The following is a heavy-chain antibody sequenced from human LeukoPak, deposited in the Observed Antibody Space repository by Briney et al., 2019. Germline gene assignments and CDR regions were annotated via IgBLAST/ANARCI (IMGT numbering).Heavy chain of an antibody. V-gene: IGHV4-34*01. Sequence: SETLSLTCAVYGGSFSGYYWSWIRQPPGKGLEWIGEINHSGSTNYNPSLKSRFTISVDTSKNQFSLKLSSVTAADTAVYYCARGRGSGWRGKLDYWGQGTLVTVSS. CDR1: GGSFSGYY. CDR2: INHSGST. J-gene: IGHJ4*02. CDR3: ARGRGSGWRGKLDY. D-gene: IGHD6-19*01.